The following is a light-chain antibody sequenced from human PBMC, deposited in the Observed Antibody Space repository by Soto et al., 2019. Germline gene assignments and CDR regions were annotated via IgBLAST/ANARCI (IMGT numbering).Light chain of an antibody. J-gene: IGKJ1*01. Sequence: DIQVTQSPPSLSASVGDRVTITCRASRDIDNSLACYQQVPGKAPKLLIYAASTLQSGVPSRFRGSGSGTSFILTITSLQPEDVATYYCQKYNKAPWIFGQGTKVDIK. CDR2: AAS. CDR1: RDIDNS. CDR3: QKYNKAPWI. V-gene: IGKV1-27*01.